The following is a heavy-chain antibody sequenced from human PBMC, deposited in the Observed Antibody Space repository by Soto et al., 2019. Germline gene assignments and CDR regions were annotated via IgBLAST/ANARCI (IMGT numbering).Heavy chain of an antibody. J-gene: IGHJ4*02. CDR3: ARGPAHFDTNGYAYWLDY. CDR1: GGSISTDGYN. D-gene: IGHD3-22*01. Sequence: PSETLSLTCTVSGGSISTDGYNWSWIRQTPGKGLEWIGYLYYSGTSFYNPSLKSRVTISGDTSKNQFSLSLTFVTAADTAVYFCARGPAHFDTNGYAYWLDYWGQGIPVPVSS. CDR2: LYYSGTS. V-gene: IGHV4-30-4*01.